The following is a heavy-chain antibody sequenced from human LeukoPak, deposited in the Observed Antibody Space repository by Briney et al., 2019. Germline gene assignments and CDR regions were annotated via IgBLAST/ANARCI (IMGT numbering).Heavy chain of an antibody. Sequence: PGGTLTLTRQVSRVTLEDYHLHGVRPPPARGVEWVSLIRKEGGSTYYAESLKGRFTTSIDNRSNFLSLPMNSLTAEDTPVYYCAKGGHHNRGFCWYIYEIDGWGQGTTVSVSS. CDR2: IRKEGGST. CDR3: AKGGHHNRGFCWYIYEIDG. D-gene: IGHD1-1*01. J-gene: IGHJ6*02. V-gene: IGHV3-43*01. CDR1: RVTLEDYH.